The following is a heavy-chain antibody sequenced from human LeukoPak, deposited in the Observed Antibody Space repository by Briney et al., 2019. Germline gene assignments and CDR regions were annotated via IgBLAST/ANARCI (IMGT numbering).Heavy chain of an antibody. CDR2: IYSGGST. V-gene: IGHV3-53*01. J-gene: IGHJ4*02. Sequence: GGSLRLSCAASGVIVSNNYMSWVRQAPGKGLEWVSVIYSGGSTYYADSVKGRFTISRDNSKNTVYLQMNSLRAEDTAVYYCARYYYDSSGYPYYFDYWGQGTLVTVSS. CDR3: ARYYYDSSGYPYYFDY. CDR1: GVIVSNNY. D-gene: IGHD3-22*01.